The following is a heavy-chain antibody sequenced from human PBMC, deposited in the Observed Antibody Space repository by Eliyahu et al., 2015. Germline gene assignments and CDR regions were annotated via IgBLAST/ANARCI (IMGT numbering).Heavy chain of an antibody. J-gene: IGHJ5*02. V-gene: IGHV1-69*05. CDR2: VIPIFGTA. Sequence: QVQLVQSGAEVKKPGSSVKVSCKASGXTFSSYAISWVRQAPGQGLEWMGGVIPIFGTANYAQKFQGRVTITTDESTSTAYMELSSLRSEDTAVYYCARSGLPIVVVTAGWFDPWGQGTLVTVSS. D-gene: IGHD2-21*02. CDR3: ARSGLPIVVVTAGWFDP. CDR1: GXTFSSYA.